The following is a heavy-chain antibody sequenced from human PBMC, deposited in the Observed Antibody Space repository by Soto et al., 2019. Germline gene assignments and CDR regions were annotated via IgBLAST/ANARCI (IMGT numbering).Heavy chain of an antibody. CDR2: IYYSGST. CDR1: GGSISSYY. Sequence: QVQLQESGPGLVKPSETLSLTCTVSGGSISSYYWSWIRQPPGKGLEWIGYIYYSGSTNYNPSLKGRVTKSVHTAKNQFSLKLSSVTAADTAVYYCASRATVDTGTYYYYGMDVWGQGTTVTVSS. CDR3: ASRATVDTGTYYYYGMDV. V-gene: IGHV4-59*08. J-gene: IGHJ6*02. D-gene: IGHD1-1*01.